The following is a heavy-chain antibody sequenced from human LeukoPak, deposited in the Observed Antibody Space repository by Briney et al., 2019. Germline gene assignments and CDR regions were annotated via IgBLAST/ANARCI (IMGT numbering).Heavy chain of an antibody. CDR2: IHCSGST. J-gene: IGHJ5*02. D-gene: IGHD6-6*01. CDR1: GGSISSSSYY. CDR3: AREAPSIAARLGGFDP. Sequence: SETLSLTCTVFGGSISSSSYYWGWIRQPPGKGLEWIGSIHCSGSTYYNPSLKSRVTISVDTSKNQFSLKLSSVTAADTAVYYCAREAPSIAARLGGFDPWGQGTLVTVSS. V-gene: IGHV4-39*07.